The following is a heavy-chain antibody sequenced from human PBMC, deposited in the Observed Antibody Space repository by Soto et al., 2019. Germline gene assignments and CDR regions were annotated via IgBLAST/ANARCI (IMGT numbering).Heavy chain of an antibody. CDR3: AKAYSGSGYLPLDY. J-gene: IGHJ4*02. CDR1: GYSFTSYW. V-gene: IGHV5-51*01. Sequence: PGESLKISCKGSGYSFTSYWIGWVRQMPGKGLEWMGIIYPGDSDTRYSPSFQGQVTISADKSISTAYLQWSSLRAEDTAVYYCAKAYSGSGYLPLDYWGQGTLVTVSS. D-gene: IGHD3-22*01. CDR2: IYPGDSDT.